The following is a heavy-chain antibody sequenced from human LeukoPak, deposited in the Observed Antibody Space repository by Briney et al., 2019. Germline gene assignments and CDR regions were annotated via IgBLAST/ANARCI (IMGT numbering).Heavy chain of an antibody. V-gene: IGHV4-59*12. J-gene: IGHJ5*02. D-gene: IGHD4-17*01. CDR2: IYYSGST. CDR3: ARDYGDYNWFDP. CDR1: GGSISSYY. Sequence: SETLSLTCTVSGGSISSYYWSWIRQPPGKGLEWIGYIYYSGSTNYNPSLKSRVTISVDTSKNQFSLKLSSVTAADTAVYYCARDYGDYNWFDPWGQGTLVTVSS.